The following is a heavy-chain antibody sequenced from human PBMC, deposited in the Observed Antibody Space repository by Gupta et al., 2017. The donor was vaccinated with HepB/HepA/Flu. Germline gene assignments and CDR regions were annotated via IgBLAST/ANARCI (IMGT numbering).Heavy chain of an antibody. V-gene: IGHV3-30*18. CDR3: AKEGAY. Sequence: QVQLVESGGGVVQHGRSLRLSCAASGFTFSSYGMHWVRQAPGKGLEWVAVISYDGSNKYYADSVKGRFTISRDNSKNTLYLQMNSLRAEDTAVYYCAKEGAYWGQGTLVTVSS. J-gene: IGHJ4*02. CDR2: ISYDGSNK. CDR1: GFTFSSYG.